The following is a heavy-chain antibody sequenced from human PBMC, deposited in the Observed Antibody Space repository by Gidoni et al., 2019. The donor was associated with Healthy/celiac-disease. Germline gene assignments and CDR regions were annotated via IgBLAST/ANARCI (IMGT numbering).Heavy chain of an antibody. Sequence: QLVESGGGLVQQGRSLRLSCTASGFTSGDNAMSWFRHAPGKGLARVGFIRSKAYGGTTEYAASVKGRFTISREDSKSIAYLQMYSLKTDDTAVYYCTVAIAAAGPYDAFDIWGQGTMVTVSS. J-gene: IGHJ3*02. V-gene: IGHV3-49*03. CDR3: TVAIAAAGPYDAFDI. CDR2: IRSKAYGGTT. CDR1: GFTSGDNA. D-gene: IGHD6-13*01.